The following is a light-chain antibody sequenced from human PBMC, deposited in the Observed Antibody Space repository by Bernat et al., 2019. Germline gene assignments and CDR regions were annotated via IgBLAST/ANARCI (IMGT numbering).Light chain of an antibody. CDR3: ASWDDSLNGPV. V-gene: IGLV1-44*01. J-gene: IGLJ2*01. CDR2: TNN. Sequence: QSVLTQPPSASGAPGQRVTISCSGSSSNIGSKSVSWYQQLPGAAPKLLMYTNNQRPSGVPGRFSGSKSGTSASLAISGLPSEDEADYYCASWDDSLNGPVFGGGTKLTVL. CDR1: SSNIGSKS.